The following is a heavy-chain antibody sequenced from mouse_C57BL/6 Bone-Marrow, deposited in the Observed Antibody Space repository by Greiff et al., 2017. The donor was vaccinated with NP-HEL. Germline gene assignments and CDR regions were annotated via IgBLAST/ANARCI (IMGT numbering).Heavy chain of an antibody. J-gene: IGHJ3*01. CDR2: INPSNGGT. D-gene: IGHD2-14*01. CDR1: GYTFTSYW. CDR3: ARVDPYYRGWFAY. V-gene: IGHV1-53*01. Sequence: VQLQQPGTELVKPGASVKLSCKASGYTFTSYWMHWVKQRPGQGLEWIGNINPSNGGTNYNEKFKSKATLTVDKSSSPAYMQLSSLTSEDSAVYYCARVDPYYRGWFAYWGQGTLVTVSA.